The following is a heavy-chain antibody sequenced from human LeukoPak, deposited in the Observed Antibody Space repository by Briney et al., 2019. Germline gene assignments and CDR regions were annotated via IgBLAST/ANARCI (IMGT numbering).Heavy chain of an antibody. CDR1: GGSISSGGYY. V-gene: IGHV4-31*03. J-gene: IGHJ2*01. CDR3: ARNLRPRWYFDL. Sequence: SETLSLTCTVSGGSISSGGYYGSWIRQHPGKGLEWIGYIYYSGSTSYNPSLTSRITISVDTSKNQFSLRLSSVTAADTAVYYCARNLRPRWYFDLWGRGTLVTVSS. CDR2: IYYSGST. D-gene: IGHD6-25*01.